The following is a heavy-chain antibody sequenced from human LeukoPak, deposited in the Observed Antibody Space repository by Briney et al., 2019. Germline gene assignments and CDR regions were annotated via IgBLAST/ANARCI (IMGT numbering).Heavy chain of an antibody. CDR2: IYYSGST. V-gene: IGHV4-59*08. D-gene: IGHD3-22*01. Sequence: SETLSLTCTVSGGSIGSYYWSWIRQPPGKGLEWIGYIYYSGSTNYNPSLKSRVTISVDTSKNQFSLKLSSVTAADTAVYYCARHLEDSSGYYYVGYYYYGMDVWGQGTTVTVSS. J-gene: IGHJ6*02. CDR1: GGSIGSYY. CDR3: ARHLEDSSGYYYVGYYYYGMDV.